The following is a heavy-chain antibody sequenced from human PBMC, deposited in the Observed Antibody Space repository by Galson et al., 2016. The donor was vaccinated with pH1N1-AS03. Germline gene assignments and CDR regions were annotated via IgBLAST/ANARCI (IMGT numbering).Heavy chain of an antibody. J-gene: IGHJ5*02. CDR3: AHSDDYSNYHWFDP. D-gene: IGHD4-11*01. CDR2: IYWDDDK. CDR1: GFSLSTRGVA. Sequence: PALVKPPQTLTLTCTFSGFSLSTRGVAVGWIRQPPGKALEWLALIYWDDDKRYSPSLKSRLTITKDTSENQVAPTMTKMDPVDTATYYCAHSDDYSNYHWFDPWGQGTLVTVSS. V-gene: IGHV2-5*02.